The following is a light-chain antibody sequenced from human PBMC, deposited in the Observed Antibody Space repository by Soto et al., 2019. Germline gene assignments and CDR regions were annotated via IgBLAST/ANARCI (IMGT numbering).Light chain of an antibody. V-gene: IGKV1-39*01. Sequence: IQMTQSPSSLSASVGDTVTITCRASQTISFYLNWYQQKPGRTPNLLIYATSSLQSWVPSRFDGSGSGTQFTLTISSLQPDDVATYYCQQSFSTPHTFGHGTKLELK. CDR2: ATS. CDR3: QQSFSTPHT. CDR1: QTISFY. J-gene: IGKJ2*01.